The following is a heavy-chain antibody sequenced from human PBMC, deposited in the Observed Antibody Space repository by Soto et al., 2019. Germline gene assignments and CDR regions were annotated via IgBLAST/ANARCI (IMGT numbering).Heavy chain of an antibody. D-gene: IGHD2-15*01. V-gene: IGHV3-9*01. CDR1: GFIFEDYD. CDR2: ISWNSGDK. J-gene: IGHJ2*01. Sequence: LSCEASGFIFEDYDMHWVRQPPGKGLQWVSGISWNSGDKDYGDSVKGRFTISRDNAKNSLDLQMSSLRVEDTATYYCVKKSCSHTRCYTGWFFDLWGRGTLVTVSS. CDR3: VKKSCSHTRCYTGWFFDL.